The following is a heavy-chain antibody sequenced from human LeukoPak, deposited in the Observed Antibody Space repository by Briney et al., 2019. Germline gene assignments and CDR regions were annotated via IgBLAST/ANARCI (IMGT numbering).Heavy chain of an antibody. Sequence: GGSLRLSCAASGFTFSGSAMHWVRQASGKGLEWVGRIRSKANSYATAYAASVKGRFTISRDDSKNTAYLQMNSLKTEDTAVYYCARGEIAVAGYPFDYWGQGTLVTVSS. J-gene: IGHJ4*02. CDR2: IRSKANSYAT. CDR3: ARGEIAVAGYPFDY. CDR1: GFTFSGSA. D-gene: IGHD6-19*01. V-gene: IGHV3-73*01.